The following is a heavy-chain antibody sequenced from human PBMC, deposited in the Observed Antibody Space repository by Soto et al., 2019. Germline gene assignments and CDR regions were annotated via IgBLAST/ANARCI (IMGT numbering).Heavy chain of an antibody. Sequence: SDTLSLTCAVYGGSFSPYFWSWILQPPGKGLEWIGEINHSGSTNYNPSLTRRATLSVDTSKNQVSLKLTSVTAADTAVYYCARLASGWQYYYFDFWGRGTPVTVSS. CDR3: ARLASGWQYYYFDF. CDR1: GGSFSPYF. V-gene: IGHV4-34*01. CDR2: INHSGST. J-gene: IGHJ2*01. D-gene: IGHD6-19*01.